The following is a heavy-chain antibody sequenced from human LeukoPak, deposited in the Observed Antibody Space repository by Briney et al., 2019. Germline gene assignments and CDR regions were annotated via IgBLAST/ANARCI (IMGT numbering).Heavy chain of an antibody. CDR1: GFTFSSYW. CDR3: AKDRAYCGGDCYPGYYMDV. Sequence: GGSLRLSCAASGFTFSSYWMTWVRQAPGKGLEWVANIKQDGSEKYYVDSVRGRFTISRDNAKTSVYLQMNSLRVEDTAVYYCAKDRAYCGGDCYPGYYMDVWGKGTTVTVSS. J-gene: IGHJ6*03. CDR2: IKQDGSEK. V-gene: IGHV3-7*03. D-gene: IGHD2-21*02.